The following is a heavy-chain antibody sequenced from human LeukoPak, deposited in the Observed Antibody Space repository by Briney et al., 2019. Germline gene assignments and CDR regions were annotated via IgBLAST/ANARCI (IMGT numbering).Heavy chain of an antibody. J-gene: IGHJ6*03. Sequence: ASVKVSCXASGYTFTGYYMHWVRQAPGQGLEWMGWINPNSGGTNYAQKFQGRVTMTRDTSITTAYMELSRLRSDDTAVYYCARDVRGAVAGDYYMDVWGKGTTVTVSS. CDR2: INPNSGGT. CDR3: ARDVRGAVAGDYYMDV. CDR1: GYTFTGYY. V-gene: IGHV1-2*02. D-gene: IGHD6-19*01.